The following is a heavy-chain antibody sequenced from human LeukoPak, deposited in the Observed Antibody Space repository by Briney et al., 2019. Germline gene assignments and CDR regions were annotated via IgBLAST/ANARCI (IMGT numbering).Heavy chain of an antibody. CDR1: GFSLSTSGMR. V-gene: IGHV2-70*04. CDR3: ARMARGSLIDY. CDR2: IDWDDDK. Sequence: SGPALVKPTQTLTLTCTFSGFSLSTSGMRMIWIRQPPGKALEWLARIDWDDDKFYSTSLKTRLTISKDTSKNQVVLTMTNMDPVDTATYYCARMARGSLIDYWGQGTLVTVSS. J-gene: IGHJ4*02. D-gene: IGHD1-26*01.